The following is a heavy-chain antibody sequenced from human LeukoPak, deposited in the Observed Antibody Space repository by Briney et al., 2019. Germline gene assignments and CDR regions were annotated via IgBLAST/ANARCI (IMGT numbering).Heavy chain of an antibody. V-gene: IGHV4-61*01. CDR1: GGSVSSGSYY. D-gene: IGHD4-23*01. CDR3: ARDYGGNVDY. Sequence: PSETLSLTCTVSGGSVSSGSYYWSWIRQPPGKGLEWIGYIYYSGSTNYNPSLKSRVTISVDTSKNQFSLKLSSVTAADTAVYYCARDYGGNVDYWGQGTLVTASS. J-gene: IGHJ4*02. CDR2: IYYSGST.